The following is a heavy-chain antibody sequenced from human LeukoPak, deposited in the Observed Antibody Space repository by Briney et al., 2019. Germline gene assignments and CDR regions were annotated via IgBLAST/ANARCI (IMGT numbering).Heavy chain of an antibody. V-gene: IGHV4-38-2*02. Sequence: SETLSLTCTVSDYSISSGYYWGWIRQPPGKGLEWIGRIYTSGSTNYNPSLKSRVTMSVDTSKNQFSLKLSSVTAADTAVYYCARDEYSSSWYGTGYFDYWGQGTLVTVSS. CDR2: IYTSGST. J-gene: IGHJ4*02. CDR3: ARDEYSSSWYGTGYFDY. D-gene: IGHD6-13*01. CDR1: DYSISSGYY.